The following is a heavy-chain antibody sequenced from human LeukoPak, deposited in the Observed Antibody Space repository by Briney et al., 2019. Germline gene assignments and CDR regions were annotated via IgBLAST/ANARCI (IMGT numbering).Heavy chain of an antibody. J-gene: IGHJ5*02. D-gene: IGHD3-10*01. Sequence: SETLSLTCTVSGGSISSSSYYWGWLRQPPGTGLEWIGSIYYSGSTYYNPSLKSRVTISVDTSKNQFSLKLSSATAADTAVYYCARHQSSPGWGAYDPWGQGTLVTVSS. CDR2: IYYSGST. V-gene: IGHV4-39*01. CDR1: GGSISSSSYY. CDR3: ARHQSSPGWGAYDP.